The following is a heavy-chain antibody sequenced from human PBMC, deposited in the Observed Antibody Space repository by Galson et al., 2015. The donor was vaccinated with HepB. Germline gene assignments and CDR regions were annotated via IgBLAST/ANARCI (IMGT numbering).Heavy chain of an antibody. D-gene: IGHD2-21*01. V-gene: IGHV3-30*04. Sequence: RQAPGKGLEWVALISSDGSKNNYADSARGRFTISRDNSWNTVYLQMSSLRPEDTAVYYCARAENCGGGECWLVDSWGLGTLVTVSS. CDR3: ARAENCGGGECWLVDS. J-gene: IGHJ5*01. CDR2: ISSDGSKN.